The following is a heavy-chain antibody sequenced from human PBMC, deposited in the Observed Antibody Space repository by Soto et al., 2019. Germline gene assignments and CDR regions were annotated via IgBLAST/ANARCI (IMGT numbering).Heavy chain of an antibody. D-gene: IGHD3-10*01. V-gene: IGHV3-30*14. CDR3: AIERILLGFGGGGYGMDV. CDR1: GFTFSSYA. J-gene: IGHJ6*02. CDR2: ISYDGSNK. Sequence: QVQLVESGGGVVQPGRSLRLSCAASGFTFSSYAMHWVRQAPGKGLEWVAVISYDGSNKYYADSVKGRFTISRDNSKNTMYRQMNRLRSEDTGWYYCAIERILLGFGGGGYGMDVWGQGTTVTVSS.